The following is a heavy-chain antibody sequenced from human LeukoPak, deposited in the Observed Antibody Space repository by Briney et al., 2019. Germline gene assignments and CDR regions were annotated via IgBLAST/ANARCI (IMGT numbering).Heavy chain of an antibody. D-gene: IGHD1-14*01. CDR2: IWYDGTKE. Sequence: GGSLRLSCAASGFIFANSGMRWVRQAPGKGLEWVAFIWYDGTKEYYADSVKGRFTVSRDNVNNTLYLHMNSLRAEDTARYYCARDRNNNFFDYWGQGTLLTVSS. CDR3: ARDRNNNFFDY. CDR1: GFIFANSG. V-gene: IGHV3-33*01. J-gene: IGHJ4*02.